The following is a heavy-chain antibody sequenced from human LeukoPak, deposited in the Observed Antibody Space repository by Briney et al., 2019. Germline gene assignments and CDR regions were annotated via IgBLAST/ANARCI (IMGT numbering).Heavy chain of an antibody. V-gene: IGHV3-7*01. CDR3: ARVPYYDILTGASDAFDI. D-gene: IGHD3-9*01. CDR2: IKQDGSEK. Sequence: GGSLRLSCAASGLTFSSYWMSWVRQAPGKGLEWVANIKQDGSEKYYVDSVKGRFTISRDNAKNSLYLQMNSLRAEDTAVYYCARVPYYDILTGASDAFDIWGQGTMVTVSS. CDR1: GLTFSSYW. J-gene: IGHJ3*02.